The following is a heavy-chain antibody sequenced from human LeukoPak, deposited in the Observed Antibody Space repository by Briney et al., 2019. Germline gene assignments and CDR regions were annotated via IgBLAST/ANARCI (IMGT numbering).Heavy chain of an antibody. CDR2: IIPIFGTA. CDR1: GGTFSSYA. J-gene: IGHJ6*02. V-gene: IGHV1-69*13. CDR3: ARDSSYCGGDCYGYYYYGMDV. Sequence: GASVKVSCKASGGTFSSYAISWVRQAPGQGLEWMGGIIPIFGTANYAQKFQGRVTITADESTSTAYMELSSLRSEDTAVYYCARDSSYCGGDCYGYYYYGMDVWGQGTTVTVSS. D-gene: IGHD2-21*02.